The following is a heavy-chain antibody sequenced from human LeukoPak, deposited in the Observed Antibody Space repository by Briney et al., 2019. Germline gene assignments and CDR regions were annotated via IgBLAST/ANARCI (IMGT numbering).Heavy chain of an antibody. D-gene: IGHD3-10*01. V-gene: IGHV5-51*01. CDR3: ARRGGDYYYYMDV. CDR2: IYPGDSDT. CDR1: GYSFTSYW. Sequence: LRESLKISCKGSGYSFTSYWIGWVRQMPGKGLEWMGIIYPGDSDTRYSPSFQGQVTISADKSISTAYLQWSSLKASDTAMYYCARRGGDYYYYMDVWGKGTTVTVSS. J-gene: IGHJ6*03.